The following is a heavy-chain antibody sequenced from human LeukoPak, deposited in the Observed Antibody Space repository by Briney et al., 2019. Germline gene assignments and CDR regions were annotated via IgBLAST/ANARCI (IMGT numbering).Heavy chain of an antibody. D-gene: IGHD3-22*01. J-gene: IGHJ4*02. CDR2: IKQDGSEK. Sequence: GGSLRLSCAASGFTFSSYWMSWVRQAPGKGLEWVANIKQDGSEKYYVDSVKGRFTISRDNAKNSLYLQMNSLRAEDTAVYYCARVNYYDSSGYYYPNDYWGQGTLVTVSS. V-gene: IGHV3-7*01. CDR1: GFTFSSYW. CDR3: ARVNYYDSSGYYYPNDY.